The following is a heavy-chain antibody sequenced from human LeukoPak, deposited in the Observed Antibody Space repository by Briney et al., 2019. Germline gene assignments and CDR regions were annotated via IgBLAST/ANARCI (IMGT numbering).Heavy chain of an antibody. J-gene: IGHJ5*02. Sequence: ASVKVSCKASGYTFTGYHMHWVRQAPGQGLEWMGWINPNNGDTYYAQKFQGRVTMTRDTSISTAYTEVSRLRSDDTAIYYCARHVAASVWFDPWGQGTLVTVSS. CDR1: GYTFTGYH. D-gene: IGHD2-21*01. CDR2: INPNNGDT. CDR3: ARHVAASVWFDP. V-gene: IGHV1-2*02.